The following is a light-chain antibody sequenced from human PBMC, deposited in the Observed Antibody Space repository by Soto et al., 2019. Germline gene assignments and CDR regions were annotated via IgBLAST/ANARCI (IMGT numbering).Light chain of an antibody. V-gene: IGLV1-40*01. J-gene: IGLJ3*02. CDR1: NSNIGTVFD. CDR2: GTS. Sequence: QSVLTQPPSVSGAPGQRVTIACTGNNSNIGTVFDVHWYRHFPGAAPKLLLSGTSHRPSGVPDRFSGSKSGNTASLTISGLQAEDEADYYCSSYRPTTWVFGGGTKVTVL. CDR3: SSYRPTTWV.